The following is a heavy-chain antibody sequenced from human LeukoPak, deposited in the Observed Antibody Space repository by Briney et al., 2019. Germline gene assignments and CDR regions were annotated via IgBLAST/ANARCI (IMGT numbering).Heavy chain of an antibody. D-gene: IGHD3-10*02. J-gene: IGHJ4*02. CDR3: AVNYYVQPLRYDY. V-gene: IGHV1-69*05. CDR1: GGTFSSYA. Sequence: SVKVSCKAPGGTFSSYAISWVRQAPGQGLEWMGRIIPIFGTANYAQKYQGRVTITTDESTSTAYMELSSLRSEDTAVYYCAVNYYVQPLRYDYWGQGTLVTVSS. CDR2: IIPIFGTA.